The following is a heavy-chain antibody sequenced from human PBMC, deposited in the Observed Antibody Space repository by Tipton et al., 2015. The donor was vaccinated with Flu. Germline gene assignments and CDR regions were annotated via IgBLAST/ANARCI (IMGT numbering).Heavy chain of an antibody. CDR1: GGSISSSY. CDR2: ISTSGST. J-gene: IGHJ3*02. D-gene: IGHD5-12*01. Sequence: ILSLTCTVSGGSISSSYWSWIRQPAGKGLEWIGRISTSGSTNYNASLESRVTMSRDTSKNHFSLRLSSATAADTALYYCARDLRGYSGYTGGDAFDMWGQGFIVSVSS. V-gene: IGHV4-4*07. CDR3: ARDLRGYSGYTGGDAFDM.